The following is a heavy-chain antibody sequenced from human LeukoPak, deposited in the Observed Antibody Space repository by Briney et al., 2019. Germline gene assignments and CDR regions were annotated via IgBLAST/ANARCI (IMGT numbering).Heavy chain of an antibody. CDR2: INPSGGST. Sequence: GASVKVSCTASGYTFTSYYMHWVRQAPGQGLEWMGIINPSGGSTSYAQTFQGRVTMTRDMSTSTVYMELSSLRSEDTAVYYCARGGFAIFGVVNPAEYFQHWGQGTLVTVSS. J-gene: IGHJ1*01. V-gene: IGHV1-46*01. CDR1: GYTFTSYY. CDR3: ARGGFAIFGVVNPAEYFQH. D-gene: IGHD3-3*01.